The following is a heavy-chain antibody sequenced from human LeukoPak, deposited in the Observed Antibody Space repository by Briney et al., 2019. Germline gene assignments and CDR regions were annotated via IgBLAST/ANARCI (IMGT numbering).Heavy chain of an antibody. J-gene: IGHJ4*02. CDR1: GGSMSSYY. CDR3: ARSAGSTWGTDS. D-gene: IGHD6-13*01. CDR2: MYYSGTS. Sequence: SETLSLTCTVSGGSMSSYYWSWIRQPPGKGLEYIGYMYYSGTSKYNPSLKSRVTISLDTSKNQFSLRLNSVTAADTAVHYCARSAGSTWGTDSWGQGTLVTVSS. V-gene: IGHV4-59*13.